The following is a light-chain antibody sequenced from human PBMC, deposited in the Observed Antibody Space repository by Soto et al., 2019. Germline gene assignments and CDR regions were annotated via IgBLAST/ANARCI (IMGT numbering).Light chain of an antibody. Sequence: EIVMRQSPATVAVSPGERATLSCRASQSVSSNLAWYQQKPGQAPRLLIYGASTRATGIPARFSGSGSGTEFTLTISSLQSEDFAVYYCQQYNNWPPEGTFGHGTKVDIK. CDR3: QQYNNWPPEGT. V-gene: IGKV3-15*01. CDR1: QSVSSN. J-gene: IGKJ1*01. CDR2: GAS.